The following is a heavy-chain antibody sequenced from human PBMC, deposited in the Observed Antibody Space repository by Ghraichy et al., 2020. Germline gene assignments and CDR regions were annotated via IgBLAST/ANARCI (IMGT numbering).Heavy chain of an antibody. Sequence: SETLSLTCAIYSGAFSDYYWSWIRQPPGKGLEWIGEIKHSGSTNYNPSPRSRVTISVDTSKNEFSLKLRSVTAADTAVYYCARGRLGAFDPWGQGTLVTVSS. V-gene: IGHV4-34*01. CDR2: IKHSGST. CDR1: SGAFSDYY. CDR3: ARGRLGAFDP. J-gene: IGHJ5*02. D-gene: IGHD3-16*01.